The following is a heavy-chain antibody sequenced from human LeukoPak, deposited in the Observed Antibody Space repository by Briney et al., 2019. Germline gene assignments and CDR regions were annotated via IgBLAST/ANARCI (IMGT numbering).Heavy chain of an antibody. CDR1: GGSISSSSYY. D-gene: IGHD2-2*01. V-gene: IGHV4-39*01. CDR2: IYYSGST. Sequence: SETLSLTCTVSGGSISSSSYYWGWIRQPPGKGLEWIGSIYYSGSTYYNPSLKCRVTISVDTSKNQFSLKLSSVTAADTAVYYCARYCSSTSCTHTDYWGQGTLVTVSS. CDR3: ARYCSSTSCTHTDY. J-gene: IGHJ4*02.